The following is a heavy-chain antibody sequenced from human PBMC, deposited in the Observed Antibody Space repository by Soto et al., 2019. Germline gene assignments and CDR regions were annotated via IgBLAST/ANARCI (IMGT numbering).Heavy chain of an antibody. CDR2: ISAGAVAT. CDR3: AKGRESSGSYRPFDY. V-gene: IGHV3-23*01. Sequence: SLRLSCAASGFTFSSYAMSWVRQAPGEGLEWVSAISAGAVATNYADSVKGRFTISRDNSKNTLYLQMNSLRAEDTAVYYCAKGRESSGSYRPFDYWGQGALVTVSS. D-gene: IGHD3-22*01. J-gene: IGHJ4*02. CDR1: GFTFSSYA.